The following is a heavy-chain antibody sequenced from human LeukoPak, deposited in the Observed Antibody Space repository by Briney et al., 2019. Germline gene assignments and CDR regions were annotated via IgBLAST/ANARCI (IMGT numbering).Heavy chain of an antibody. CDR3: ARFRYCYDSSGYYYLFDAFDT. V-gene: IGHV2-26*01. J-gene: IGHJ3*02. CDR2: IFSNDEK. D-gene: IGHD3-22*01. Sequence: ESGPTLVNPTETLTLTCTVSGFSLSNARMGVSWIRQPPGKALEWLAHIFSNDEKSYSTSLKSRLTISKDTSKSQVVLTMTNMDPVDTATYYRARFRYCYDSSGYYYLFDAFDTWDQGTMVTVSS. CDR1: GFSLSNARMG.